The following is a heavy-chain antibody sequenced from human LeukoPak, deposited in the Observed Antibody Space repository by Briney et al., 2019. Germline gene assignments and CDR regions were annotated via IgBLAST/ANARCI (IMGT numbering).Heavy chain of an antibody. CDR1: GFTFDDYA. J-gene: IGHJ4*02. D-gene: IGHD3-22*01. Sequence: GGSLRLSCAASGFTFDDYAMHWVRQAPGKGLEWVSGISWNSGSIGYADSVKGRFTISRDNAKNSLYLQMNSLRAEDTALYYCAKGDSSGYLADYWGQGTLVTVSS. CDR2: ISWNSGSI. CDR3: AKGDSSGYLADY. V-gene: IGHV3-9*01.